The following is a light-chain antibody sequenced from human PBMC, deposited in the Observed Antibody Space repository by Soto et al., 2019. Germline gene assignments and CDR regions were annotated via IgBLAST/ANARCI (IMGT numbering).Light chain of an antibody. CDR1: SGDVGTYNL. CDR3: CSYANDNPFVV. V-gene: IGLV2-23*03. Sequence: QSALTQPASVSGSPGQAITVSCTGSSGDVGTYNLVSWYQQHPGKAPKLIIYGGNKRPSGVSDRFSGSQSGDTASLTISGLQTEDEADYYCCSYANDNPFVVCGGGTQLTVL. CDR2: GGN. J-gene: IGLJ3*02.